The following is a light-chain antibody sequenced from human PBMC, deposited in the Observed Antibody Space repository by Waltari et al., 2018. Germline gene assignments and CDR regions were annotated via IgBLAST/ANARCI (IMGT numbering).Light chain of an antibody. J-gene: IGKJ1*01. CDR3: QHNNNSWT. Sequence: DIQMTQSPSTLSTSVGDKVTITCRASQSVRTRVAWYRQRAGEAPKVLIFGAPTLETGVPSRFSGSGSGTEFTLTISGLQSDDFATYYCQHNNNSWTFGQGTKVEVK. V-gene: IGKV1-5*03. CDR2: GAP. CDR1: QSVRTR.